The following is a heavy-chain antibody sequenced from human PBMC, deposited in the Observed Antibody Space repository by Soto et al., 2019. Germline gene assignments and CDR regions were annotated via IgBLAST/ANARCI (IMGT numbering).Heavy chain of an antibody. D-gene: IGHD3-16*01. CDR2: ISSSSSYI. V-gene: IGHV3-21*01. CDR3: ARDFSYAGSSPNFDY. J-gene: IGHJ4*01. Sequence: PGGSLRLSCAASAFTFSSFSMNWVRQAPGKGLGWVSSISSSSSYIYYADSVKGRFTISRDNAKNSLYLQMNSLRAEDTAVYYCARDFSYAGSSPNFDYWGHGTLVTVSS. CDR1: AFTFSSFS.